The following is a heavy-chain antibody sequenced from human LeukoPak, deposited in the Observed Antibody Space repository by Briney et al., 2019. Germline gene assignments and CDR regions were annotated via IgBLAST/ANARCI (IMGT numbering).Heavy chain of an antibody. J-gene: IGHJ5*02. Sequence: GGSLRLSCAASGFTFSSYSMSWVRQAPGKGLEWVSSISSSSSYIYYADSVKGRFTISRDNAKNSLYLQMNSLRAEDTAVYYCASTGSFITMVRGVAYNWFDPWGQGTLVTVSS. CDR3: ASTGSFITMVRGVAYNWFDP. D-gene: IGHD3-10*01. CDR2: ISSSSSYI. V-gene: IGHV3-21*01. CDR1: GFTFSSYS.